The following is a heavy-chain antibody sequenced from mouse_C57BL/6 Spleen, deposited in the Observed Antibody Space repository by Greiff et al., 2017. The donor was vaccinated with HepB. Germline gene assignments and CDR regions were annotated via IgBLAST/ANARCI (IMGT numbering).Heavy chain of an antibody. J-gene: IGHJ2*01. D-gene: IGHD1-1*01. CDR1: GFTFSDYG. V-gene: IGHV5-17*01. Sequence: EVKLVESGGGLVKPGGSLKLSCAASGFTFSDYGMHWVRQAPEKGLEWVAYISSGSNTIYYADTVKGRFTISRDNAKNTLFLQMTSLRSEDTAMDYCARLLYYCDYWGQGTTLTVSS. CDR2: ISSGSNTI. CDR3: ARLLYYCDY.